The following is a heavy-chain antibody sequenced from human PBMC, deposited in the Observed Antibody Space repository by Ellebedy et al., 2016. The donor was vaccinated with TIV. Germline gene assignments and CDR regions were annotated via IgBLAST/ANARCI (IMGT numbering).Heavy chain of an antibody. CDR1: GFTFSSYD. Sequence: GESLKISCAASGFTFSSYDMHCVRQGRGKGLEWVSAIGTAGDTYYPGSVKGRFTISRENAKNSLYLQITSLRAEDTAVYYCARVRFGDTAVDYWGQGTLVTVSS. CDR2: IGTAGDT. J-gene: IGHJ4*03. CDR3: ARVRFGDTAVDY. V-gene: IGHV3-13*01. D-gene: IGHD2-21*01.